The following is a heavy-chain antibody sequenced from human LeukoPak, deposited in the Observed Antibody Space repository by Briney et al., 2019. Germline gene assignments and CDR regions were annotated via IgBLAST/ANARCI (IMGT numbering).Heavy chain of an antibody. CDR3: ARDRETWYFDF. Sequence: LVEFGGDVVQPGRSLRLSCAASAFTFSSFGMHWVRQAPGKGLEWVAVIWYDGSNKYYADSVEGRFTISRDNSKNTLYLQMNSLRAEDTAVYYCARDRETWYFDFWGQGTLVTVSS. V-gene: IGHV3-33*01. J-gene: IGHJ4*02. CDR1: AFTFSSFG. CDR2: IWYDGSNK.